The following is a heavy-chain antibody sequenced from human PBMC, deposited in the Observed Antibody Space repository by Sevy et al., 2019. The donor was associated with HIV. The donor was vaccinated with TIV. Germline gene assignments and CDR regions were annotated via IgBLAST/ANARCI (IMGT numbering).Heavy chain of an antibody. V-gene: IGHV1-69*06. D-gene: IGHD3-22*01. CDR2: IIPIFGTA. CDR3: ARAPYYYDSSATFGGAFDI. Sequence: ASVKVSCKASGGTFSSYAISWVRQAPGQGLEWMGGIIPIFGTANYQQKFQGRVTITADKSTSTAYMELSSLRSEDTAVYYCARAPYYYDSSATFGGAFDIWGQGTMVTVSS. J-gene: IGHJ3*02. CDR1: GGTFSSYA.